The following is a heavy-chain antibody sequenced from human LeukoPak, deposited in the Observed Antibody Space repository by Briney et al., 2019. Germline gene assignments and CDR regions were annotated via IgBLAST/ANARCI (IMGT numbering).Heavy chain of an antibody. CDR1: GYSFTGYY. V-gene: IGHV1-46*01. CDR2: INPSGGST. Sequence: GASVKVSCKASGYSFTGYYMHWVRQAPGQGLEWMGIINPSGGSTSYAQKFQGRVTMTRDTSTSTVYMELSSLRSEDTAVYYCARDEGFSCGGDCYSILYYYYGMDVWGQGTTVTVSS. D-gene: IGHD2-21*02. CDR3: ARDEGFSCGGDCYSILYYYYGMDV. J-gene: IGHJ6*02.